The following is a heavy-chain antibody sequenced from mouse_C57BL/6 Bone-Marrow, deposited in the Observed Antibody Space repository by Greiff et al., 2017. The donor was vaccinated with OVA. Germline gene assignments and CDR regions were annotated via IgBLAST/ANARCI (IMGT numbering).Heavy chain of an antibody. J-gene: IGHJ2*01. CDR1: GYTFTSYW. Sequence: QVQLQQPGAELVRPGASVKLSCKASGYTFTSYWMHWVKQRPGQGLEWIGNINPSNGGTNYNEKFKGKATLTVDKSSSTAYMQLSSLTSADAAVYSCACSATDEKDFDYWGKGTTLTVSS. CDR2: INPSNGGT. D-gene: IGHD6-1*01. V-gene: IGHV1-53*01. CDR3: ACSATDEKDFDY.